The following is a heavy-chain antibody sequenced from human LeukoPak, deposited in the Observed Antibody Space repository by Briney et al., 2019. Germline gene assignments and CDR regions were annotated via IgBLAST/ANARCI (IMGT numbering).Heavy chain of an antibody. CDR1: GGSFSGYY. J-gene: IGHJ5*02. D-gene: IGHD3-3*01. CDR2: INHSGST. Sequence: SETLSLTCAVYGGSFSGYYWSWIRQPPGKGLEWIGEINHSGSTNYNPSLKSRVTISVDTSKNQFSLKLSSVTAADTAVYYCARGRNYDFWSGYYRRSHWFDRWGQGTLVTVSS. CDR3: ARGRNYDFWSGYYRRSHWFDR. V-gene: IGHV4-34*01.